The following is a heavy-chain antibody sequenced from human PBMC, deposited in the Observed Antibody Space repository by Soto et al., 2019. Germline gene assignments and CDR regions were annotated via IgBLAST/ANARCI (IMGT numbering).Heavy chain of an antibody. D-gene: IGHD3-16*01. Sequence: QVHLVQSGAEVKKPGASVKVSCTASGFTFTSYATTWVRQAPGQGLEWMGWISAYNGATNYAQNLQGRVTMTTDTSTSTAYMELGSLTSDDTAVYYCARDFTGWPPDGVDSWGQGTLVTVSS. CDR3: ARDFTGWPPDGVDS. V-gene: IGHV1-18*01. J-gene: IGHJ4*02. CDR2: ISAYNGAT. CDR1: GFTFTSYA.